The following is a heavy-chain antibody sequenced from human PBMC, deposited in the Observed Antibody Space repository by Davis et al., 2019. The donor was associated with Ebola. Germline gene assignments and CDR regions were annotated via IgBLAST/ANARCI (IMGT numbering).Heavy chain of an antibody. V-gene: IGHV1-69*13. CDR3: ATGTRRYCTNGVCLMEFDY. CDR1: GGTFSSYD. CDR2: IIPIFGTA. Sequence: SVKVSCKASGGTFSSYDISWVRQATGQGLEWMGGIIPIFGTANYAQKFQGRVTITADESTSTAYMELSSLRSEDTAVYYCATGTRRYCTNGVCLMEFDYWGQGTLVTVSS. J-gene: IGHJ4*02. D-gene: IGHD2-8*01.